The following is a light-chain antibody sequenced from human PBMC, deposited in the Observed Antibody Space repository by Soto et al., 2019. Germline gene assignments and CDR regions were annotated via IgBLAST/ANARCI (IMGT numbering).Light chain of an antibody. Sequence: QSVLTQTPSASGTPGQTVTISCSGSRSNIGNNAVSWYQHFPGTAPKLLIYNNNQRPSGVPDRFSGSKSGTSASLAISGLQSEDEADDYCATWDDSLNARGVFGGGTKLTVL. V-gene: IGLV1-44*01. CDR3: ATWDDSLNARGV. J-gene: IGLJ3*02. CDR1: RSNIGNNA. CDR2: NNN.